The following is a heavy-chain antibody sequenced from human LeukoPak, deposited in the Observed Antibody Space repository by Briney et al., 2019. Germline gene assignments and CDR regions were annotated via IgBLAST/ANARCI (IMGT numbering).Heavy chain of an antibody. Sequence: PSETLSLTCTVSGGSISSYYWSWIRQPPGKGLEWIGYIYYGGSTNYNPSLKSRVTTSVDTSKNQFSLKLSSVTAADTAVYYCARVRGRITMVRGVREGGWFDPWGQGTLVTVSS. CDR2: IYYGGST. D-gene: IGHD3-10*01. CDR1: GGSISSYY. J-gene: IGHJ5*02. CDR3: ARVRGRITMVRGVREGGWFDP. V-gene: IGHV4-59*01.